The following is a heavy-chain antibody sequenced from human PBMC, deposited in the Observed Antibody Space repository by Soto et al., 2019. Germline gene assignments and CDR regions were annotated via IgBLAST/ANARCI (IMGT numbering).Heavy chain of an antibody. CDR2: MNPNSGNT. J-gene: IGHJ6*02. CDR1: GYTFTGYY. D-gene: IGHD6-13*01. Sequence: ASVKVSCKASGYTFTGYYMHWVRQATGQGLEWMGWMNPNSGNTGYAQKFQGRVTMTRNTSISTAYMELSSLRSEDTAVYYCARAHSSSWTLSPVYYYYGMDVWGQGTTVTVSS. CDR3: ARAHSSSWTLSPVYYYYGMDV. V-gene: IGHV1-8*02.